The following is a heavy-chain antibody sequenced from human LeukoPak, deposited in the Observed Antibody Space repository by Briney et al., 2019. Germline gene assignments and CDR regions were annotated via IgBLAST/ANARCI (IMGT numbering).Heavy chain of an antibody. CDR1: GFTFNTYG. Sequence: PGESLRLSCAASGFTFNTYGTHWVRQAPGKGLEWVAVIASDGRDKKYADSVKGRFTITRDNSKNTLYLQMNSLRAEDTAVYYCAKDGARGAAKYYFDYWGQGTLVTVSS. V-gene: IGHV3-30*18. CDR2: IASDGRDK. J-gene: IGHJ4*02. D-gene: IGHD6-13*01. CDR3: AKDGARGAAKYYFDY.